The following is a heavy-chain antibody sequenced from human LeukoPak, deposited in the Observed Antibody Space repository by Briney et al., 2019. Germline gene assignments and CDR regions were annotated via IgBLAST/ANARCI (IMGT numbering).Heavy chain of an antibody. CDR1: DGAIAGYS. CDR2: IYYSGDT. V-gene: IGHV4-59*01. J-gene: IGHJ4*02. CDR3: ARDHGLAFDY. Sequence: SETLSLTCTVSDGAIAGYSWSWIRQPPGKGLEWIGYIYYSGDTNYNPSLQSRVTVSVDTSKNQFSLKLTSVTAADTAVYYCARDHGLAFDYWGQGTLVTVSS. D-gene: IGHD4-17*01.